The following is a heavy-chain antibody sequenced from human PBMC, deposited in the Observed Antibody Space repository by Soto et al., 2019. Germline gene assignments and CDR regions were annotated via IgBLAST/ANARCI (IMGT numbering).Heavy chain of an antibody. D-gene: IGHD3-16*01. CDR1: GDRVSRNTAT. CDR3: SREIFDHRSKPFEL. Sequence: SQTLSLTCAISGDRVSRNTATWTWIRQSPSRGLEWLGRTYYRSTWSADYAPSVESRITITPDTSKNQFSLLLKSVTPEDTAVYSCSREIFDHRSKPFELWDQGTLVTVSS. V-gene: IGHV6-1*01. CDR2: TYYRSTWSA. J-gene: IGHJ4*03.